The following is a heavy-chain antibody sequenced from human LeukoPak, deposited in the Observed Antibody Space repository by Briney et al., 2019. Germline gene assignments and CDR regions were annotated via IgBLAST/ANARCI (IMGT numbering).Heavy chain of an antibody. V-gene: IGHV3-30*04. CDR1: GFTFSSYA. CDR2: ISYDGSNK. D-gene: IGHD3-9*01. CDR3: ARGVDILTGSLGGMDV. Sequence: GRSLRLSCAASGFTFSSYAMHWVRQAPGKGLEWVAVISYDGSNKYYADSVKDRFTISRDNSKNTLYLQMNSLRAEDTAVYYCARGVDILTGSLGGMDVWGQGTTVTVSS. J-gene: IGHJ6*02.